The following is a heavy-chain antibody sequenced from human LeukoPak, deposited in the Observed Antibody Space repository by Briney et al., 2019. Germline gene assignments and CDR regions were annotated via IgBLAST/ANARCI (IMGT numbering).Heavy chain of an antibody. CDR2: IKQDGSAR. D-gene: IGHD6-6*01. V-gene: IGHV3-7*01. CDR1: GFTFSSYW. J-gene: IGHJ4*02. Sequence: GGSLRLSCAASGFTFSSYWMNWVRQAPGKGLEWVANIKQDGSARYYVDSVKGRFTISRDNAMNLLYLQMNSLRAEDTAVYYCARALSWSSSSVDYWGQGTLVTVSS. CDR3: ARALSWSSSSVDY.